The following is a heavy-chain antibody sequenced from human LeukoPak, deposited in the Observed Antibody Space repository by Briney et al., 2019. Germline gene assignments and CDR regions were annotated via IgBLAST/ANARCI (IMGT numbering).Heavy chain of an antibody. J-gene: IGHJ6*02. CDR3: ARDGLYSNYAYYYYGMDV. D-gene: IGHD4-11*01. V-gene: IGHV1-2*02. Sequence: GASVKVPCKASGYTFTGYYIHWVRQAPGQGLEWMGWINPNSGGTNYAQKFQGRVTMTRDTSISTAYMELSRLRSDDTAVYYCARDGLYSNYAYYYYGMDVWGQGTTVTVSS. CDR1: GYTFTGYY. CDR2: INPNSGGT.